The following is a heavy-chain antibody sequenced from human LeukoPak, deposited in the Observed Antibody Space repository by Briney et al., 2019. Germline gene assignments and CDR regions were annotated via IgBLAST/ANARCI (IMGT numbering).Heavy chain of an antibody. Sequence: GGSLRLSCAASGFTLSNYAMSWVRQAPGKGLEWVSGISGNGGSTYYADSVKGRFAISRDNAKNTLFLQMNSLRAEDTAVYYCAREASYSSTSDYWGQGTLVTVSS. J-gene: IGHJ4*02. CDR1: GFTLSNYA. CDR2: ISGNGGST. CDR3: AREASYSSTSDY. V-gene: IGHV3-23*01. D-gene: IGHD6-6*01.